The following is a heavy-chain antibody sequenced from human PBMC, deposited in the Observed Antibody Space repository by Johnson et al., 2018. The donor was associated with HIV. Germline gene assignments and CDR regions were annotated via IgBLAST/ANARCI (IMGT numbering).Heavy chain of an antibody. CDR3: ARYSSGWYGAFDI. V-gene: IGHV3-66*01. D-gene: IGHD6-19*01. CDR1: GFTFSSYA. CDR2: IYSGGST. Sequence: EVQLVESGGGLVQPGGSLRLSCAASGFTFSSYAMHWVRQAPGKGLEWVAVIYSGGSTYYADSVKGRFTISRDNSKNTLDLQMNSLRAEDTAVYYCARYSSGWYGAFDIWGQGTMVTVSS. J-gene: IGHJ3*02.